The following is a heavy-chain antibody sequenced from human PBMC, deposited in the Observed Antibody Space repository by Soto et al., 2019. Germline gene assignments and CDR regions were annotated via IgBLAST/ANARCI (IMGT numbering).Heavy chain of an antibody. CDR3: AKDHYGDPPNGYFDY. D-gene: IGHD4-17*01. CDR2: MSGSGGST. J-gene: IGHJ4*02. V-gene: IGHV3-23*01. Sequence: GGSLRLSCAASGFTFSSYAMSWVRQAPGKGLEWVSAMSGSGGSTYYADSVKGRFTISRDNSKNTLYLQMNSLRAEDTAVYYCAKDHYGDPPNGYFDYWGQGTLVTVSS. CDR1: GFTFSSYA.